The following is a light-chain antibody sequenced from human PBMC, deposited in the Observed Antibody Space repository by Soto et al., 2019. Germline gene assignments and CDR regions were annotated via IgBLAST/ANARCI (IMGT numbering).Light chain of an antibody. J-gene: IGKJ4*01. V-gene: IGKV3-20*01. CDR2: GET. Sequence: IVLSLSPCTLSFSQGERATLSCRAMQSVRSNDLAWYQENIGQPPRLLLYGETKRATGIPERLSSSGSGTAFTLTISRMEAADYAVYYCRQYRTSRGFPVGGGTKVDIK. CDR3: RQYRTSRGFP. CDR1: QSVRSND.